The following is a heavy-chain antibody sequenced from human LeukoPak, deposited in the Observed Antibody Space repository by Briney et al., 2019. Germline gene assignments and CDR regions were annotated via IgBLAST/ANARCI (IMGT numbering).Heavy chain of an antibody. Sequence: PGGSLRLSCAASGFTLSGYWMHWVRQAPGEGLVWVSRMNSDGTTTTYADSVRGRFTISRDNAKNTLYLQMNSLRADDTAVYYCARYVVASACFDSWGQGTLVTDSS. CDR1: GFTLSGYW. CDR2: MNSDGTTT. D-gene: IGHD2-21*01. V-gene: IGHV3-74*01. J-gene: IGHJ4*02. CDR3: ARYVVASACFDS.